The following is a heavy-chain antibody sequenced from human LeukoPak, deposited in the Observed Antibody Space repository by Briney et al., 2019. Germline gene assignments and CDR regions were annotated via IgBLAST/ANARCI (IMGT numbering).Heavy chain of an antibody. CDR3: ARVLSRGYSSSWYYY. CDR1: GGTFSSYA. J-gene: IGHJ4*02. V-gene: IGHV1-69*04. D-gene: IGHD6-13*01. Sequence: SVKVSCKASGGTFSSYAISWVRPAPGQGLEWMGRIIPILGIANYAQKFQGRVTITADKSTSTAYMELSSLRSEDTAVYYCARVLSRGYSSSWYYYWGQGTLVTVSS. CDR2: IIPILGIA.